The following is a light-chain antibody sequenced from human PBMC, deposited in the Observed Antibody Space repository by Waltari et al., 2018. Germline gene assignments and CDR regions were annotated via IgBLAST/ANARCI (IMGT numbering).Light chain of an antibody. CDR1: SSDVGDYNL. Sequence: QSALPQPPSASGSPGQSVPIPCAGTSSDVGDYNLVPWYQQPPGKAPKLIIDEVSKRPSGVPDRFSGSKSGNTASLTVSGLQTEDEADYYCSSYAGSNTYVFGTGTKVTVL. CDR3: SSYAGSNTYV. J-gene: IGLJ1*01. V-gene: IGLV2-8*01. CDR2: EVS.